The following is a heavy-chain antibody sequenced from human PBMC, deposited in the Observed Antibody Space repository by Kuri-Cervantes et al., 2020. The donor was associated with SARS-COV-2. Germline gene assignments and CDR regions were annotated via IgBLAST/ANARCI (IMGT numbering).Heavy chain of an antibody. D-gene: IGHD3-22*01. J-gene: IGHJ6*03. CDR3: VGFYYYDSSGFVANYYYMDV. CDR2: IYTTGST. V-gene: IGHV4-61*02. Sequence: SKTLSLXCNVSGGSISSGSYYWSWILQPAGKGLEWTGRIYTTGSTNYNPSLKSRVTISVDTSKNQFSLKLSSVTVADTAVYYCVGFYYYDSSGFVANYYYMDVWGKGTTVTVSS. CDR1: GGSISSGSYY.